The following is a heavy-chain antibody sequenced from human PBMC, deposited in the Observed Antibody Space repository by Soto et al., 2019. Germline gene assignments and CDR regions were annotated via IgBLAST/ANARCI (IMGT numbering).Heavy chain of an antibody. Sequence: QVQLQESGPGLVKPSQTLSLTCTVSGDSISSGGYYWSWIRQHPGKGLEWIGYIYSSGSTYYNPSLKRRVTLSVDTSKNQFSLKLSSVTAADTAVYYCARGGRRSPGMDVWGQGTTVTVSS. V-gene: IGHV4-31*03. J-gene: IGHJ6*02. CDR3: ARGGRRSPGMDV. CDR1: GDSISSGGYY. CDR2: IYSSGST.